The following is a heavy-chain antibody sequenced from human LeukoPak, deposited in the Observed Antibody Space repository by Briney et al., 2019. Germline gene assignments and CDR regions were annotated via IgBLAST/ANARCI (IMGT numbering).Heavy chain of an antibody. D-gene: IGHD1-20*01. Sequence: GESLKISCQGSGYRFTSYWIAWVRQMPGKGLEWMGIIYPGDSDTRYSPPFQGQVTISVDKSISTAYLQWSSLKASDTAMYYCALGQWYKWNSFDYWGQGTLVTVSS. CDR3: ALGQWYKWNSFDY. J-gene: IGHJ4*02. V-gene: IGHV5-51*01. CDR2: IYPGDSDT. CDR1: GYRFTSYW.